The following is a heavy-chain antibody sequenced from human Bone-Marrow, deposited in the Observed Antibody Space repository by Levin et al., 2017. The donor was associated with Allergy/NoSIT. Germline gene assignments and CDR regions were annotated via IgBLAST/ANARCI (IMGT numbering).Heavy chain of an antibody. Sequence: LSLTCAASGFTFTTYWMNWVRQAPGKGLEWVANIKQDGSETNYVDSVKGRFTISRDNAKNSLYLEMHSLRAEDTAVYYCARDRGLMVHYYYGMDVWGQGSAVTVSS. J-gene: IGHJ6*02. CDR3: ARDRGLMVHYYYGMDV. V-gene: IGHV3-7*01. CDR1: GFTFTTYW. CDR2: IKQDGSET. D-gene: IGHD2-8*01.